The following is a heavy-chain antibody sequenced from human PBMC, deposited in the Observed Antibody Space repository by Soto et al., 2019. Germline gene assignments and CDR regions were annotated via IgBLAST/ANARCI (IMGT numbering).Heavy chain of an antibody. D-gene: IGHD2-15*01. V-gene: IGHV1-18*01. J-gene: IGHJ3*02. Sequence: GASVKVSCKASGYTFTSYGISWVRQAPGQGLEWMGWISAYNGNTNYAQKLQGRVTMTTDTSTSTAYMELRSLRSDDTAVYYCARSLCCSGNRCVFAIWGQGTLVTVSS. CDR1: GYTFTSYG. CDR3: ARSLCCSGNRCVFAI. CDR2: ISAYNGNT.